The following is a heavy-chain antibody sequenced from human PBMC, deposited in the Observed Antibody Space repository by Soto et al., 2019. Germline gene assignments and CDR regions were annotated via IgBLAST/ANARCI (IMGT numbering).Heavy chain of an antibody. D-gene: IGHD4-17*01. CDR3: ARVDRTTVTRKDY. V-gene: IGHV1-18*01. CDR2: ISGYNGNT. Sequence: QVQLVQSGAEGKKPGASVKVSCKASGYTFTSYGISWVRQAPGQGLEWMGWISGYNGNTKYAQNLQGRVTMTTDTSTSTAHLELRSLRSDDTAVYYCARVDRTTVTRKDYWGQGTLVTVSS. CDR1: GYTFTSYG. J-gene: IGHJ4*02.